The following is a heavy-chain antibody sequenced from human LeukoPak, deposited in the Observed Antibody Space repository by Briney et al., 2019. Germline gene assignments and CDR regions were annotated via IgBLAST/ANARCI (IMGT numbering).Heavy chain of an antibody. J-gene: IGHJ5*02. CDR2: ISTYNGNT. CDR1: GYTFTNYG. Sequence: GASVKVSCKASGYTFTNYGVSWVRQAPGQGLEWMAWISTYNGNTNYAQKFQGRVTMTTETSTSTAYMELRSLRSDDTAVYYCARWSGRPGIVVVPATIGSTGNWFDPWSQGTLVTVSS. CDR3: ARWSGRPGIVVVPATIGSTGNWFDP. D-gene: IGHD2-2*01. V-gene: IGHV1-18*01.